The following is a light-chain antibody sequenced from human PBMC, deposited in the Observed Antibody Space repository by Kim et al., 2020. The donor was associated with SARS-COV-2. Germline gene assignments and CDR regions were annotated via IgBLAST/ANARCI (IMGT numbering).Light chain of an antibody. CDR2: AAS. Sequence: DIQLTQSPSFLSASAGDRVTLTCRASQGISSHLAWYQQKPGKAPKLLIYAASTLQGGVSSRFTGSGSGTEFSLTISSLQPEDFATYYCQQLNSYPYTFGQGTKLEI. V-gene: IGKV1-9*01. J-gene: IGKJ2*01. CDR3: QQLNSYPYT. CDR1: QGISSH.